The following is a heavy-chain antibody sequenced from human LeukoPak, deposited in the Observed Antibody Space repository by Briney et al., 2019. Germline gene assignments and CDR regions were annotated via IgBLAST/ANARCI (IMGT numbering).Heavy chain of an antibody. D-gene: IGHD6-13*01. Sequence: GESLKISCAASGFTFSSYSMNWVRQAPGKGLEWVSSISSSSSYIYYADSVKGRFTISRDNAKNSLYLQMNSLRAEDTAVYYCARDALIAAVDFDYWGQGTLVTVSS. V-gene: IGHV3-21*01. CDR3: ARDALIAAVDFDY. J-gene: IGHJ4*02. CDR1: GFTFSSYS. CDR2: ISSSSSYI.